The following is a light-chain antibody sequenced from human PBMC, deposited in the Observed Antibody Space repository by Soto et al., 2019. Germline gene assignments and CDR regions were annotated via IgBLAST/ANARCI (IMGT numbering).Light chain of an antibody. V-gene: IGKV1-9*01. CDR2: GAS. CDR1: QGVRSY. Sequence: IQLTQSPSSLSASVGDRVTITYRASQGVRSYLAWFQQRPGKAPKLLIFGASTLQNGVPARFSGGGFGTEFTLTITSLQPEDFATYYCHQVYTYPRTFGQGTKVDIK. J-gene: IGKJ1*01. CDR3: HQVYTYPRT.